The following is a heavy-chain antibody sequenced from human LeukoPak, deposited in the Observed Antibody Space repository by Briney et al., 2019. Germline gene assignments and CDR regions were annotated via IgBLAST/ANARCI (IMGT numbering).Heavy chain of an antibody. D-gene: IGHD1-26*01. CDR1: GFTFSSYA. Sequence: QTGGSLRLSCAASGFTFSSYAMHWARQAPGKGLEWVAVISYDGSNKYYADSVKGRFTISRDNSKNTLYLQMNSLRAEDTAVYYCARDRVGATDYFDYWGQGTLVTVSS. CDR3: ARDRVGATDYFDY. CDR2: ISYDGSNK. V-gene: IGHV3-30-3*01. J-gene: IGHJ4*02.